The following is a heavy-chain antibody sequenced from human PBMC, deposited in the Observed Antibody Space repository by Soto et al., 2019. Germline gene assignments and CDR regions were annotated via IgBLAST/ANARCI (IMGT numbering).Heavy chain of an antibody. CDR1: GGSFSGYY. CDR2: INHSGST. D-gene: IGHD4-17*01. Sequence: SETLSLTCAVYGGSFSGYYWSWIRQPPGKGLEWIGEINHSGSTNFNPSLKSRVSISVDTSKKQFSLKISSVTAADTAVYYCAAHLKTTVTAYWFFDLWGRGTLVTVSS. V-gene: IGHV4-34*01. CDR3: AAHLKTTVTAYWFFDL. J-gene: IGHJ2*01.